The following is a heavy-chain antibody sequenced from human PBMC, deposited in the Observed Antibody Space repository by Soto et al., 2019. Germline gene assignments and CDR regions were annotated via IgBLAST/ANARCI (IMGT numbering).Heavy chain of an antibody. CDR2: IIPIIGII. D-gene: IGHD3-22*01. V-gene: IGHV1-69*04. J-gene: IGHJ5*02. CDR3: AGDPDSHYNDSHASSYP. Sequence: EVKKPGSSVKVSCKASGGTFSTYTITWVRQAPGQGLEWMGRIIPIIGIINYAQKFQGRVTISADKFTGTAYMERTRLRSDDTAVYYCAGDPDSHYNDSHASSYPWGQGTLVTVSS. CDR1: GGTFSTYT.